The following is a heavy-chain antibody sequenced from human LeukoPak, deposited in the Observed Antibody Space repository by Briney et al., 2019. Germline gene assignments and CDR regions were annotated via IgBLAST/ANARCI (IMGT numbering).Heavy chain of an antibody. CDR1: GVSISSYY. D-gene: IGHD2-8*01. CDR3: ARDRACSNGVCSYFDY. CDR2: IYYSGST. J-gene: IGHJ4*02. Sequence: SETLSLTCTVSGVSISSYYWSWIRQPPGKGLEWIGNIYYSGSTKYNPSLKSRVTISVDTSKNHFSLKLSSVTAADTAVYYCARDRACSNGVCSYFDYWGQGTVVTVSS. V-gene: IGHV4-59*08.